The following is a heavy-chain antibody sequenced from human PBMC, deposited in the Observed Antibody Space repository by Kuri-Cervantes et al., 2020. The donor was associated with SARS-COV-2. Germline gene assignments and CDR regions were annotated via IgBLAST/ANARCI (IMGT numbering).Heavy chain of an antibody. CDR1: GGSISSSSYY. CDR3: AREPDVNRGYSGYDGFLDV. Sequence: GSLRLSCTVSGGSISSSSYYWGWIRQPPGKGLEWIGSIYYSGSTYYNPSLKSRVTISVDTSKNQFSLKLSSVTAADTAVYYCAREPDVNRGYSGYDGFLDVWGKGTTVTVSS. D-gene: IGHD5-12*01. V-gene: IGHV4-39*07. J-gene: IGHJ6*04. CDR2: IYYSGST.